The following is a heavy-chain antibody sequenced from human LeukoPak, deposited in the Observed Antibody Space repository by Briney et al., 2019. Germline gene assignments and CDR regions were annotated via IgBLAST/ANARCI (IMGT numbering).Heavy chain of an antibody. J-gene: IGHJ6*02. CDR2: IRSKAYGGTT. Sequence: GRSLRLSCTASGFTFGDYAMSWVRQAPGKGLEWVGFIRSKAYGGTTEYAASVKGRFTISRDDPKSIAYLQMNSLKTEDTAVYYCTRLHYYGMDVWGQGTTVTVSS. V-gene: IGHV3-49*04. CDR3: TRLHYYGMDV. CDR1: GFTFGDYA.